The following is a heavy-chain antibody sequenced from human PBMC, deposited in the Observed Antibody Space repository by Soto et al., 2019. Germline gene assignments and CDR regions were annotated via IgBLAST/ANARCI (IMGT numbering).Heavy chain of an antibody. CDR2: ISSSSSYI. D-gene: IGHD3-3*01. CDR3: ARDRRSGYYDFWSGIRRYGMDV. CDR1: GFTFSSYS. V-gene: IGHV3-21*01. Sequence: RGSLRLSCAASGFTFSSYSMNWVRQAPGKGLEWVSSISSSSSYIYYADSVKGRFTISRDNAKNSLYLQMNSLRAEDTAVYYCARDRRSGYYDFWSGIRRYGMDVWGQGTTVTVSS. J-gene: IGHJ6*02.